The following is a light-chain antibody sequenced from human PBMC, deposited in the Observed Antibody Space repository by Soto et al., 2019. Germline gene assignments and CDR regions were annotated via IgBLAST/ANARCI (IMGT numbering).Light chain of an antibody. J-gene: IGLJ2*01. CDR3: QSYDSNLSLV. CDR1: SSNIGAGYD. Sequence: QSVLTQPPSVSGAPGQRVTISCTGSSSNIGAGYDVPWYQQLPGTAPKLLIYGNSNRPSGVPDRFSGSKSGTSASLAITGLQAEDEADYYCQSYDSNLSLVFGGGTKLTVL. CDR2: GNS. V-gene: IGLV1-40*01.